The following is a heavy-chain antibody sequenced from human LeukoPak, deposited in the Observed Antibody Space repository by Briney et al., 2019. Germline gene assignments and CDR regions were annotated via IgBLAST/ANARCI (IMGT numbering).Heavy chain of an antibody. CDR2: IYYSGST. CDR3: ARAGGNWNSPLTLPFDY. D-gene: IGHD1-7*01. Sequence: SETLSLTCTVSGGSISSYYWSWIRQPPGKGLEWIGYIYYSGSTNYNPSLKSRVTISVDTSKNQFSLKLSSVTAADTAVCYCARAGGNWNSPLTLPFDYWGQGTLVTVSS. CDR1: GGSISSYY. J-gene: IGHJ4*02. V-gene: IGHV4-59*01.